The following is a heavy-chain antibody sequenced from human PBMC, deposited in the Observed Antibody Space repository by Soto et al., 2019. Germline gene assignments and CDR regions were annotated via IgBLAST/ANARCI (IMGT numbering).Heavy chain of an antibody. Sequence: GGSLRLSCAASGFTFSSYSMNWVRQAPGKGLEWVSSISSSSSYIYYADSVKGRFTISRDNSRNTVYLQMNSLRADDTAVYYCAKDRLAGGFDYWGQGTXVTVSS. J-gene: IGHJ4*02. CDR3: AKDRLAGGFDY. D-gene: IGHD3-16*01. CDR1: GFTFSSYS. V-gene: IGHV3-21*04. CDR2: ISSSSSYI.